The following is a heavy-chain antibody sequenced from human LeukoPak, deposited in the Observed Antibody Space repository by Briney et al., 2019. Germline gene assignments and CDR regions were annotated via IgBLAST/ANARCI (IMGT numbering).Heavy chain of an antibody. CDR1: GFTFDDYT. D-gene: IGHD3-22*01. CDR2: IYYSGST. CDR3: ARDRHYDTSGADY. V-gene: IGHV4-34*01. Sequence: GSLRLSCAVSGFTFDDYTMNWVRQPPGKGLEWIGNIYYSGSTYYNPSLKSRVTLSVDTSKNQFSLKLTSVTAADTAVYYCARDRHYDTSGADYWGQGTLVTVSS. J-gene: IGHJ4*02.